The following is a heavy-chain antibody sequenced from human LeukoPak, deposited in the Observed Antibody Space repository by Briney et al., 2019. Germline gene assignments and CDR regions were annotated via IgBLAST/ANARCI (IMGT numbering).Heavy chain of an antibody. V-gene: IGHV4-31*03. CDR3: AREVGDGFLFDY. Sequence: PSETLSLTCTVSGGSISSGGYYWSWIRQHPGKGLEWIGYIYYSGSTYYNPSLKSRVTISVDTSKNQFSLKLSSVTAADTAVYYCAREVGDGFLFDYWGQGTLVTVSS. J-gene: IGHJ4*02. CDR2: IYYSGST. CDR1: GGSISSGGYY. D-gene: IGHD5-24*01.